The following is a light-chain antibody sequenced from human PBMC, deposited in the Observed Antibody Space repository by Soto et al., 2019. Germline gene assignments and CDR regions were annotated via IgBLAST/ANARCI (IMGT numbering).Light chain of an antibody. CDR3: SSYRSSSTPCV. Sequence: QSALTQPASVSGSPGQSITISCTGTSSDVSGYNYVSWYQQHPGKAPKLMIYEVSHRPSGVSNRFSGSKSGNTASLTISGLQAEDEADYYCSSYRSSSTPCVFGTGTKVTVL. J-gene: IGLJ1*01. CDR2: EVS. CDR1: SSDVSGYNY. V-gene: IGLV2-14*01.